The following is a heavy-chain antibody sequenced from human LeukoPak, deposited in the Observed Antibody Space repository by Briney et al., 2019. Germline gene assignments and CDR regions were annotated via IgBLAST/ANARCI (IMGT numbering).Heavy chain of an antibody. CDR3: ARDGASSGSYYHIDF. Sequence: GGSLTLSCAASGFTFSNYWMTWVRQAPGKGLEWVANTKHDEYEKYYVDSVEGRFTIYRDNAKNSLYLQKNYLRAEDTAVYFCARDGASSGSYYHIDFWGKGTTVSVSS. CDR1: GFTFSNYW. D-gene: IGHD2-15*01. V-gene: IGHV3-7*01. J-gene: IGHJ6*03. CDR2: TKHDEYEK.